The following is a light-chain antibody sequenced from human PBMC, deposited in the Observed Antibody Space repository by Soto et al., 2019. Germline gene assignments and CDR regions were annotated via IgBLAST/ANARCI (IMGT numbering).Light chain of an antibody. CDR3: QQYNSWPQT. J-gene: IGKJ1*01. V-gene: IGKV3-15*01. Sequence: EVVMTQSPATLSVRPGEGPTLSCRASQTFSNYLAWYQRKAGQVPRLLIYGASTRATDIPARFSGSGPGTEFTLTISSLQSEDFAVYYCQQYNSWPQTFGQGTKVDIK. CDR2: GAS. CDR1: QTFSNY.